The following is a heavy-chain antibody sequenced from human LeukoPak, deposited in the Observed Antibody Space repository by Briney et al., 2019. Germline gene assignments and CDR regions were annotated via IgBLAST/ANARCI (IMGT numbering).Heavy chain of an antibody. CDR1: GGNFRNHA. CDR3: ARGKEGGTRSDAFDI. CDR2: IVPILAIA. Sequence: GSSVKVSCKASGGNFRNHAINWVRQAPGQGLEWMGRIVPILAIANYAQKFQGRVTITADKSTSTAYMELSSLRSEDTAVYYCARGKEGGTRSDAFDIWGQGTMVTVSS. V-gene: IGHV1-69*04. D-gene: IGHD2-15*01. J-gene: IGHJ3*02.